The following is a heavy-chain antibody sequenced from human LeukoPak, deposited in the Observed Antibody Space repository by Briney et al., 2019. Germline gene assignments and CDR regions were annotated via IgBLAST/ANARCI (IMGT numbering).Heavy chain of an antibody. V-gene: IGHV4-34*01. CDR3: ARTLHYHGSGSYAY. J-gene: IGHJ4*02. CDR2: INHSGST. CDR1: GGSFSGYY. Sequence: SETLSLTCAVYGGSFSGYYWSWIRQPPGKGLEWIGEINHSGSTNYNPSLKSRVTISVDTSKNQFSLKLSSVTAADTAVYYCARTLHYHGSGSYAYWGQGTLVTVSS. D-gene: IGHD3-10*01.